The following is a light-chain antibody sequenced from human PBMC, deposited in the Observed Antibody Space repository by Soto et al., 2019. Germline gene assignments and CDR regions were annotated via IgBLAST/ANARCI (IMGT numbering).Light chain of an antibody. V-gene: IGLV2-14*01. CDR1: SGDVGGYNY. J-gene: IGLJ2*01. CDR2: EVS. CDR3: SSYTSSPTAI. Sequence: QSALTQPASVSGSPGQSITISCTGTSGDVGGYNYVSWYQHHPGKAPKLMIYEVSNRPSGVSNRFSGSKSGNTASLTISGLRAEDEADYYCSSYTSSPTAIFGGGTKLTVL.